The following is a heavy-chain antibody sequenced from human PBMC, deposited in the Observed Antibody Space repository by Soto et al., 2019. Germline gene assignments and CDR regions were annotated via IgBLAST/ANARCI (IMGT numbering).Heavy chain of an antibody. Sequence: ASVKVSCKASGYTFTNYYIHLLRQAPGPELEWLGILKPTTGNTKYTQMVQGRVTMTRDTSTGTVSMELTSLRSDDTAMYYCAREPNESFYFDYWGQGAQVTVS. V-gene: IGHV1-46*01. J-gene: IGHJ4*02. CDR2: LKPTTGNT. CDR3: AREPNESFYFDY. CDR1: GYTFTNYY. D-gene: IGHD3-10*01.